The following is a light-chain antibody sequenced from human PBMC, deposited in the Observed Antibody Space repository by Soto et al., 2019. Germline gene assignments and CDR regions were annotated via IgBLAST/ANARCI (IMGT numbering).Light chain of an antibody. Sequence: QSALTQPASVSGSPGQSITISCTVTSSDVGDYNYVSWYQKHPGKAPKLIIYEVTNRPSGISNRFSGSKSGNTASLTISGLQAEDEADYYCSSYTITDTVLFGGGTKLTVL. V-gene: IGLV2-14*01. CDR3: SSYTITDTVL. J-gene: IGLJ2*01. CDR2: EVT. CDR1: SSDVGDYNY.